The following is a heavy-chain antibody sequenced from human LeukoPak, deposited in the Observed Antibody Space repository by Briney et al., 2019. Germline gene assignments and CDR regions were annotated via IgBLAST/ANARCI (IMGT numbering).Heavy chain of an antibody. CDR3: ARDWGVVVPAAMPVGHDY. J-gene: IGHJ4*02. V-gene: IGHV4-38-2*02. D-gene: IGHD2-2*01. CDR2: IYHSGST. CDR1: GGSIRSNYY. Sequence: PSETLSLTCTVSGGSIRSNYYWGWIRQPPVKGLEWIGSIYHSGSTYYNPSLKSRVTISVDTSKNQFSLKLSSVTAADTAVYYCARDWGVVVPAAMPVGHDYWGQGTLVTVSS.